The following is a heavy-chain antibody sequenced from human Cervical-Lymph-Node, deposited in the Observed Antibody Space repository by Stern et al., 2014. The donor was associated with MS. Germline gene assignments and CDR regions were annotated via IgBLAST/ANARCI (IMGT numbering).Heavy chain of an antibody. CDR2: IYPGDAEP. CDR1: GYSFPVFW. V-gene: IGHV5-51*01. CDR3: ARRDMSTTRYFDS. D-gene: IGHD5-24*01. Sequence: EVQLVESGPEVKKPGESLRISCKASGYSFPVFWIGWVRQMSGRGLEWMGIIYPGDAEPRYSPSFQGQVTMSVDLSTTTAYLQWRSLKASDTAIYYCARRDMSTTRYFDSWGQGTLVTVPS. J-gene: IGHJ4*02.